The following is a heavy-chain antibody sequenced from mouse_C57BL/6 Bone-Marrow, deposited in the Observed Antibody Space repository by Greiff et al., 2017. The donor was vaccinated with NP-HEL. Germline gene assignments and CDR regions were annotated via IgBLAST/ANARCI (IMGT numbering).Heavy chain of an antibody. J-gene: IGHJ1*03. Sequence: QVQLQQSGAELVRPGASVKLSCKASGYTFTDYYINWVKQRPGQGLEWIARIYPGSGNTYYNEKFKGKATLTAEKSSSTAYMQLSSLTSEDSAVYFCAPGSSYGYFDVWGTGTTVTVSS. D-gene: IGHD1-1*01. CDR2: IYPGSGNT. V-gene: IGHV1-76*01. CDR1: GYTFTDYY. CDR3: APGSSYGYFDV.